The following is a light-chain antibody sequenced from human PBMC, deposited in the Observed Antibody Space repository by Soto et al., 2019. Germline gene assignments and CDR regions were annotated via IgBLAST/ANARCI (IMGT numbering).Light chain of an antibody. Sequence: QSVLTQPASVSGSPGQSITISCTGTSSDIGSYNYVAWYQQFPGKTPKLIIYEVRNRPSGVSFRFSGSKSGNTDSLTISGLQDEDEADYYCISYRGSDTSYVFGTGNKVTVL. CDR2: EVR. V-gene: IGLV2-14*01. CDR3: ISYRGSDTSYV. CDR1: SSDIGSYNY. J-gene: IGLJ1*01.